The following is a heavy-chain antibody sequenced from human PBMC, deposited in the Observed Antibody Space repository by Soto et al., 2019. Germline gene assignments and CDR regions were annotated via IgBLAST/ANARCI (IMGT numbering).Heavy chain of an antibody. V-gene: IGHV3-33*01. Sequence: GGSLRLSCAASGFTFSSYGMHWVRQAPGKGLEWVAVIWYDGSNKYYADSVKGRFTISRDNSKNTLYLQMNSLRAEDTAVYYCARERVVVGSSSWYGYYYYGMDVWGQGTTVTVSS. CDR2: IWYDGSNK. J-gene: IGHJ6*02. CDR1: GFTFSSYG. D-gene: IGHD6-13*01. CDR3: ARERVVVGSSSWYGYYYYGMDV.